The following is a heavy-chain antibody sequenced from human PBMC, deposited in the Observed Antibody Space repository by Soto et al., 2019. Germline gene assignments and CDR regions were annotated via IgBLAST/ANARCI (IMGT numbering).Heavy chain of an antibody. D-gene: IGHD6-19*01. V-gene: IGHV3-23*01. CDR2: ISGSGGVT. CDR3: AKIHSGSSEDAFDF. Sequence: EVQLLESGGGLVQPGGSQRLSCAASGFTFSSYAMSWVRQGPGKGLEWVTLISGSGGVTDYADSVKGRFTVSRDNSKNTMYLELNSLTAGDTAIYYCAKIHSGSSEDAFDFWGQGTVVTVSS. CDR1: GFTFSSYA. J-gene: IGHJ3*01.